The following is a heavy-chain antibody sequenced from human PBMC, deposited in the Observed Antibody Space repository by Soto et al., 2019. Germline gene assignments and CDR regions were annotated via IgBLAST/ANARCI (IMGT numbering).Heavy chain of an antibody. CDR1: GGSFSGYY. CDR2: INHSGST. CDR3: ARRLSVDY. V-gene: IGHV4-34*01. J-gene: IGHJ4*02. Sequence: PSETLSLTCAVYGGSFSGYYWSWIRQPPGKGLEWIGEINHSGSTNYNPSLKSRVTISVDTSKNQFSLKLSSVTAADTAVYYCARRLSVDYWGQGTLVPVSS.